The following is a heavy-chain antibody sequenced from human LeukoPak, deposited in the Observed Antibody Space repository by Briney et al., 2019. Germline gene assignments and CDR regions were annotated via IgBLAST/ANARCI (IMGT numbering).Heavy chain of an antibody. CDR1: GYTFTSYG. V-gene: IGHV1-18*01. CDR3: ARGGYCGSTSCYNLKPLDY. Sequence: ASVKVSCKASGYTFTSYGISWVRQAPGQGLEWMGWISAYNGNTNYAQKLQGRVTMTTDTSTSTAYMELRSLRSDDTAVYYCARGGYCGSTSCYNLKPLDYWGQGTLVTVSS. D-gene: IGHD2-2*02. CDR2: ISAYNGNT. J-gene: IGHJ4*02.